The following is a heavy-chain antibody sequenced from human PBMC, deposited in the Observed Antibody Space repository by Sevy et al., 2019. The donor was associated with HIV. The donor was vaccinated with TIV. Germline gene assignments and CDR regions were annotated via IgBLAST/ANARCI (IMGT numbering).Heavy chain of an antibody. CDR1: GFNFSNYA. J-gene: IGHJ4*02. Sequence: GGSLRLSCSASGFNFSNYAMHWVRQAPGKGLYSVSVISPNGDSTYYADSVKGRFTISRDNSKNTLDLQMSSLRAEDTAVYYCVFGLLYWGQGALVTVSS. D-gene: IGHD3-16*01. CDR3: VFGLLY. CDR2: ISPNGDST. V-gene: IGHV3-64D*06.